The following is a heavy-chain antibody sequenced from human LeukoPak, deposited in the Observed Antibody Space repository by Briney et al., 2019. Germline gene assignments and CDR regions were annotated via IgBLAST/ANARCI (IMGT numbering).Heavy chain of an antibody. J-gene: IGHJ1*01. CDR1: GFTFDDYA. CDR3: ALKLTYYYDSSGYYYESYFQH. CDR2: ISGDGGST. V-gene: IGHV3-43*02. Sequence: GGSLRLSCAASGFTFDDYAMHWVRQAPEKGLEWVSLISGDGGSTYYADSVKGRFTISRDNSKNSLYLQMNSLRTEDTALYYCALKLTYYYDSSGYYYESYFQHWGQGTLVTVSS. D-gene: IGHD3-22*01.